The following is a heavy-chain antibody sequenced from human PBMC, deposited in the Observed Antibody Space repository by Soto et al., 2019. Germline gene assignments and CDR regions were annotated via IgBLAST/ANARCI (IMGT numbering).Heavy chain of an antibody. CDR1: GYTFTSYV. Sequence: QVQLVQSGAEVKKPGASVKVSCKAYGYTFTSYVLYWVRQAPGQRLEWMGGINAGEGNTKYSQRLQGRVTITRDTSASTAYRELSSLRSEDTAVYYCARGMATVTGLFDYWGQGTLVTVSS. CDR2: INAGEGNT. CDR3: ARGMATVTGLFDY. J-gene: IGHJ4*02. D-gene: IGHD4-17*01. V-gene: IGHV1-3*01.